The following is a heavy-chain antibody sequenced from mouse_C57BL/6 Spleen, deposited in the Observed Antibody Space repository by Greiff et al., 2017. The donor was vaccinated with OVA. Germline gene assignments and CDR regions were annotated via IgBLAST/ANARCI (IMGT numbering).Heavy chain of an antibody. CDR3: ASKLFFAY. CDR2: IWSGGST. Sequence: VQLQQSGPGLVQPSQSLSITCTVSGFSLTSYGVHWVRQSPGKGLEWLGVIWSGGSTDYNAAFISRLSISKDNSTSQVFFKMNSLQADDTAIYYCASKLFFAYWGQGTLVTVSA. CDR1: GFSLTSYG. V-gene: IGHV2-2*01. J-gene: IGHJ3*01.